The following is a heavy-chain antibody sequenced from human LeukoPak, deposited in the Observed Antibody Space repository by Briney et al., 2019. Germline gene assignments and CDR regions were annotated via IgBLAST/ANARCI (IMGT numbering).Heavy chain of an antibody. D-gene: IGHD4-23*01. Sequence: LRLSCAASGFTFSSYEVNWVRQPPGKGLEWIGSIYYSGSTYYNPSLKSRVTVSVDTSKNQFSLKLSSVTAADTAVYYCASAEGSVVWDYWGQGTLVTVSS. CDR1: GFTFSSYE. CDR2: IYYSGST. V-gene: IGHV4-39*01. CDR3: ASAEGSVVWDY. J-gene: IGHJ4*02.